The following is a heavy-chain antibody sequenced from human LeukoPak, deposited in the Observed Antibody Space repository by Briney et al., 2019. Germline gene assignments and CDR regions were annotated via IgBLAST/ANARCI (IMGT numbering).Heavy chain of an antibody. CDR3: ARRNIAAAALDY. CDR2: ISRSGSTR. J-gene: IGHJ4*02. V-gene: IGHV3-48*03. D-gene: IGHD6-13*01. Sequence: GGSLRLSCAISGFTFSACELTWVRQAPGKGLEWVSYISRSGSTRYYADSVKGRFTISRDNSKNTLYLQMNSLRAEDTAVYYCARRNIAAAALDYWGQGTLVTVSS. CDR1: GFTFSACE.